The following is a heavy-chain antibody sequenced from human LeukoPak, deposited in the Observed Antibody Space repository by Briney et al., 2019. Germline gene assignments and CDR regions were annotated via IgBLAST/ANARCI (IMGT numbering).Heavy chain of an antibody. D-gene: IGHD1-26*01. J-gene: IGHJ4*02. CDR3: ARGGSYTMVKNY. CDR2: MYSSGIT. Sequence: SATLSLTCTVSGGSISSSSYYWGWIRQPPGKGLEWIGSMYSSGITYYNPSLKSRVTISVDTSKNQFSLKLNSVTAADTAVYYCARGGSYTMVKNYWGQGTLVTVSS. V-gene: IGHV4-39*07. CDR1: GGSISSSSYY.